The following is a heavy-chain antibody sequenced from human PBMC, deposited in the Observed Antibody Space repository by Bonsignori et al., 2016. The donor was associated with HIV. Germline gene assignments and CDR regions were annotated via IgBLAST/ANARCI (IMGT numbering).Heavy chain of an antibody. D-gene: IGHD5-12*01. CDR3: ARVWGGPVATPRDWYFDL. Sequence: WVRQAPGQGLEWMGWISAYNGNTNYAQKLQGRVTMTTDTSTSTAYMELRSLRSDDTAVYYCARVWGGPVATPRDWYFDLWGRGTLVTVSS. CDR2: ISAYNGNT. V-gene: IGHV1-18*01. J-gene: IGHJ2*01.